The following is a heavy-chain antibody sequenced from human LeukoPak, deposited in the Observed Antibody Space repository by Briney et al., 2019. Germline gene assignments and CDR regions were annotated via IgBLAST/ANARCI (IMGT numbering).Heavy chain of an antibody. CDR3: VRDHCGGGCYNPHLGFDD. CDR1: GFTFTTYG. CDR2: IYYDGSKK. D-gene: IGHD2-15*01. J-gene: IGHJ4*02. Sequence: SGGSLRLSCAASGFTFTTYGMHWVRQAPGKGLEGVAVIYYDGSKKFYGDSVTGRFTIYRDNSKNTVYLQMNSLRAEDTALYYCVRDHCGGGCYNPHLGFDDWGQGTLVTVSS. V-gene: IGHV3-33*01.